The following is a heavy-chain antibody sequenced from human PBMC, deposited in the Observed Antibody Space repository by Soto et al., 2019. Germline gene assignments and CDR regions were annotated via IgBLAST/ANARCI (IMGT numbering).Heavy chain of an antibody. CDR1: GYTFTSYG. CDR3: ARDFYDYGIYYFDY. J-gene: IGHJ4*02. CDR2: ISPNSGGT. V-gene: IGHV1-2*04. Sequence: ASVKVSCKASGYTFTSYGISWVRQAPGQGLEWMGWISPNSGGTNYAQKFQGWVTMTTDTSISTAYMELSRLRSDDTAVYCCARDFYDYGIYYFDYWGQGTLVTVSS. D-gene: IGHD4-17*01.